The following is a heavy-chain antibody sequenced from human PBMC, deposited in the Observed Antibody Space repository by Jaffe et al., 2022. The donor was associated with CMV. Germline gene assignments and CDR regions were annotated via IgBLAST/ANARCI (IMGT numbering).Heavy chain of an antibody. CDR3: ARQAPTGGLYCSGGSCYPGWFDP. CDR1: GGSISSSSYY. V-gene: IGHV4-39*01. CDR2: IYYSGST. D-gene: IGHD2-15*01. J-gene: IGHJ5*02. Sequence: QLQLQESGPGLVKPSETLSLTCTVSGGSISSSSYYWGWIRQPPGKGLEWIGSIYYSGSTYYNPSLKSRVTISVDTSKNQFSLKLSSVTAADTAVYYCARQAPTGGLYCSGGSCYPGWFDPWGQGTLVTVSS.